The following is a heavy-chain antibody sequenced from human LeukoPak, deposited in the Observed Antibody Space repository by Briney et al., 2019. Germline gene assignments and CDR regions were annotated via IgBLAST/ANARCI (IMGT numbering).Heavy chain of an antibody. J-gene: IGHJ5*02. D-gene: IGHD1-26*01. CDR1: GGSFSGYY. CDR2: INHSGST. CDR3: ARGLRNSGSYLVISPRNNWFDP. V-gene: IGHV4-34*01. Sequence: SETLSLTCAVYGGSFSGYYWSWIRQPPGKGLEWIGEINHSGSTNYNPSLKSRVTISVDTSKNQFSLKLSSVTAADTAVYYCARGLRNSGSYLVISPRNNWFDPWGQGTLVTVSS.